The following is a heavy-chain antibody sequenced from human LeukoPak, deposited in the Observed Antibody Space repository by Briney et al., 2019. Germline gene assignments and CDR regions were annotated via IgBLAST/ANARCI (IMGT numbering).Heavy chain of an antibody. Sequence: PSETPSLTCTVSGDSISSSSYYWVWIRQPPGKGLEWIGNIYYSGSTYYNPSLNSRVTISVDTSKNQFSLKLSSVTAADTAVYYCARRNYGSGRTDYWGQGTLVTVSS. J-gene: IGHJ4*02. D-gene: IGHD3-10*01. V-gene: IGHV4-39*01. CDR1: GDSISSSSYY. CDR2: IYYSGST. CDR3: ARRNYGSGRTDY.